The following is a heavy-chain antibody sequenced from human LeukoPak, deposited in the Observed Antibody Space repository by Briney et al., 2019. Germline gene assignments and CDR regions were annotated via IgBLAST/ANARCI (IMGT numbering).Heavy chain of an antibody. CDR1: GGSFSGYY. CDR3: ASHKGF. V-gene: IGHV4-59*01. J-gene: IGHJ4*02. CDR2: IYYSGST. Sequence: SETLSLTCAVYGGSFSGYYWSWFRQPPGKGPEWIGYIYYSGSTNYNPSLKSRVTISVDTSKSQFSLKLSSVTAADTAVYYCASHKGFWGQGTLVTVSS.